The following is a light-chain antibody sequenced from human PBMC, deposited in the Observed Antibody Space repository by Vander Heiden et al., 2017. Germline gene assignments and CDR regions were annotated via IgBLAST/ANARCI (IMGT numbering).Light chain of an antibody. Sequence: DIQMTQPPSTLSASVGDRVTITCRASQSISSWLAWYQQKPGKAPKLLIYKASSLESGVPSRFSGSGSGTEFTLTISSLQPDDFATYYCQQYNSYSPSTFGQGTRLEIK. CDR3: QQYNSYSPST. J-gene: IGKJ5*01. V-gene: IGKV1-5*03. CDR2: KAS. CDR1: QSISSW.